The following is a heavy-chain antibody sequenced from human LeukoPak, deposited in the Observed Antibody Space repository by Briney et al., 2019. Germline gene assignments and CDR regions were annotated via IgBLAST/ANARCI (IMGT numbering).Heavy chain of an antibody. V-gene: IGHV4-59*01. D-gene: IGHD2-15*01. CDR2: ISDSGST. Sequence: PSETLSLTCTVSGGSISTYYWSWIRQPPGKGLEWIGCISDSGSTRYNPSLKSRVSISVDTSKNQFSLKLSSVTAADTALYYCARDRASAGGFDYWGQGTLVTVSS. J-gene: IGHJ4*02. CDR1: GGSISTYY. CDR3: ARDRASAGGFDY.